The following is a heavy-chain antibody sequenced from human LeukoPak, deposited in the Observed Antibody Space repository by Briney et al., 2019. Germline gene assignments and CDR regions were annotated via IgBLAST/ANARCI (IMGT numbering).Heavy chain of an antibody. CDR3: TTGSYYYDSSGYHDAFDI. D-gene: IGHD3-22*01. J-gene: IGHJ3*02. CDR2: IISKTDGGTT. V-gene: IGHV3-15*01. Sequence: MTGGSLRLSCAASGFTFSNAWISWVRQAPGKGLEWVGRIISKTDGGTTDYAAPVKGRFTISRDDTKNTLYLQMNSLKTEDTAVYYYTTGSYYYDSSGYHDAFDIWGQGTMVTVSS. CDR1: GFTFSNAW.